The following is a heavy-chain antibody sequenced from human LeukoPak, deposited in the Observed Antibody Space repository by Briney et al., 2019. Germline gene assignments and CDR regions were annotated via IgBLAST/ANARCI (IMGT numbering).Heavy chain of an antibody. CDR2: ISAYNGNT. CDR3: ARTRAGYSYGLGYYYYMDV. J-gene: IGHJ6*03. Sequence: ASVKVSCKASGYTFTSYGISWVRQAPGQGLEWMGWISAYNGNTNYAQKLQGRVTMTTDTSTSTAYMELRSLRSDDTAVYYCARTRAGYSYGLGYYYYMDVWGKGTTVTVSS. D-gene: IGHD5-18*01. V-gene: IGHV1-18*01. CDR1: GYTFTSYG.